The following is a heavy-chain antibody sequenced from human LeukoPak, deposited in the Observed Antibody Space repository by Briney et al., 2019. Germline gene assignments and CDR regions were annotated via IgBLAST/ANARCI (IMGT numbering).Heavy chain of an antibody. CDR3: AKDLEYCSGGSCYAES. CDR1: GFTFSSYG. Sequence: GGSLRLSCAASGFTFSSYGMHWVRQAPGAGLEWVSVISDSGRSTYYVDSVKGRFTVSRDNSKNTVHLQMNSLRVEDTAIYYCAKDLEYCSGGSCYAESWGQGTLVTVSP. D-gene: IGHD2-15*01. V-gene: IGHV3-23*01. CDR2: ISDSGRST. J-gene: IGHJ4*02.